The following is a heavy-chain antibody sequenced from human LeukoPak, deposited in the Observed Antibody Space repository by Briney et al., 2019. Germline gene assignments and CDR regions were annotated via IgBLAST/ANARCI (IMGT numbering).Heavy chain of an antibody. J-gene: IGHJ4*02. V-gene: IGHV4-30-4*01. D-gene: IGHD3-10*02. CDR2: VYDSWNN. CDR3: ASYFVGNGGRGY. Sequence: SETLSLTCTVSGDSINSGNSHWTWIRQPPGKGLEWLGSVYDSWNNYYNPSLESRITMSVDASKNQYSLELSSVIAADTAVYYCASYFVGNGGRGYWGQGALVTVSS. CDR1: GDSINSGNSH.